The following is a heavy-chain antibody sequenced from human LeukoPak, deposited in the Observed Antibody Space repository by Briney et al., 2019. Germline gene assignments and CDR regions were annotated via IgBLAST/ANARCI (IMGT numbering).Heavy chain of an antibody. V-gene: IGHV3-7*01. J-gene: IGHJ4*02. CDR3: ARGRFYSSSWYGGYYFDY. CDR1: GFTFTTYW. CDR2: IKQDGTEK. Sequence: GGSLRLSCAASGFTFTTYWMNWVRQGPGKGLEWVANIKQDGTEKFYVDSVKGRFTISRDNAKNSLYLQMNSLRAEDTAVYYCARGRFYSSSWYGGYYFDYWGQGTLVTVSS. D-gene: IGHD6-13*01.